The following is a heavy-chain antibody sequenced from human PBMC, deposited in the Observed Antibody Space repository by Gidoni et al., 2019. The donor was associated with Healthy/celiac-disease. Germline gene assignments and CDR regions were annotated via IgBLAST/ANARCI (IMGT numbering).Heavy chain of an antibody. Sequence: EVQLVESGGGLVQPARSLRLSCAAYVCTFNDYAMHWVRQAPGKGLEWVSGISWNSGSIGYADSVKGRFTISRDNAKNSLYLQMNSLRAEDTALYYCAKSGGIAVADTYFDYWGQGTLVTVSS. CDR3: AKSGGIAVADTYFDY. V-gene: IGHV3-9*01. J-gene: IGHJ4*02. CDR1: VCTFNDYA. D-gene: IGHD6-19*01. CDR2: ISWNSGSI.